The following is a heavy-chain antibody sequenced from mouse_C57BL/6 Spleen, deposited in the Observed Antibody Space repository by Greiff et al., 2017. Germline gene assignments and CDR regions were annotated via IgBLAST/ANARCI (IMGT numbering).Heavy chain of an antibody. CDR1: GYTFTDYN. D-gene: IGHD1-1*01. V-gene: IGHV1-18*01. CDR3: ARGGLYYYGSSYRYFDV. CDR2: INPNNGGT. J-gene: IGHJ1*03. Sequence: VQLQQSGPELVKPGASVKIPCKASGYTFTDYNMDWVKQSHGKSLEWIGDINPNNGGTIYNQKFKGKATLTVDKSSSTAYMELRSLTSEDTAVYYCARGGLYYYGSSYRYFDVWGTGTTVTVSS.